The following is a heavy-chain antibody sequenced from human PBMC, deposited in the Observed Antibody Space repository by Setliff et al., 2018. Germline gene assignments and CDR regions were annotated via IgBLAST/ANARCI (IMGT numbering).Heavy chain of an antibody. J-gene: IGHJ4*02. CDR3: ARGRNVASRPLDS. CDR1: GGTFTYYY. Sequence: SETLSLTCAASGGTFTYYYWTWIRQSPAKGLEWIGEITHTGTTGSTKYNPSLKSRVTMSIDTSKNQFSLMVTSVTAADTAVYYCARGRNVASRPLDSWGQGTLVTVSS. CDR2: ITHTGTTGST. D-gene: IGHD6-6*01. V-gene: IGHV4-34*01.